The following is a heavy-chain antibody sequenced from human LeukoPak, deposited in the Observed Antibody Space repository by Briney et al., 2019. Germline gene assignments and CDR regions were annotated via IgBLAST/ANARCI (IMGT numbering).Heavy chain of an antibody. CDR3: ARNGGTHYDFWSGHYQVLHFDY. Sequence: PSETLSLTCAVYGGSFSGYYWSWIRQPPGKGLEWIGEINHSGSTNYNPSLKSRVTISVDTSKNQFSLKLSSVTAADTAVYYCARNGGTHYDFWSGHYQVLHFDYWGQGTLVTVSS. J-gene: IGHJ4*02. CDR2: INHSGST. V-gene: IGHV4-34*01. D-gene: IGHD3-3*01. CDR1: GGSFSGYY.